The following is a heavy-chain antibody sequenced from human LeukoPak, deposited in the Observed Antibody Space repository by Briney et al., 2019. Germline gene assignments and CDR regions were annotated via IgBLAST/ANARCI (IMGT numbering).Heavy chain of an antibody. J-gene: IGHJ4*02. Sequence: GGSLRLSCAASGFTFSDYYMSWVRQAPGKGLEWVSIIYSDGSTYYADSVKGRFTISRDTSKNTLYLQMNSLRAEDTAVYYCARIYSGSHYSWGQGTLVTISS. CDR3: ARIYSGSHYS. CDR2: IYSDGST. CDR1: GFTFSDYY. D-gene: IGHD1-26*01. V-gene: IGHV3-53*01.